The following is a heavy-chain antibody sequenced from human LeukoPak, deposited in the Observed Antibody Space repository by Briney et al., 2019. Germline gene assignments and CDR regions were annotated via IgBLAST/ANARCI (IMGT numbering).Heavy chain of an antibody. CDR1: GFTFSDYY. J-gene: IGHJ4*02. Sequence: GGSLRLSCEVSGFTFSDYYMSWIRQAPGMGLEWLSYISSSGSTIYYADSVKGRFTISRDNSKNTLYMQMNSLRAEDTAVYYCAKAVVIVPTATPFDYWGQGTLVTVSS. CDR3: AKAVVIVPTATPFDY. D-gene: IGHD2-2*01. CDR2: ISSSGSTI. V-gene: IGHV3-11*01.